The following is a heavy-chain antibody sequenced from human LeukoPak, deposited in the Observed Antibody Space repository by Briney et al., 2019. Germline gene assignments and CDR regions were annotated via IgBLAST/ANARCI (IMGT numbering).Heavy chain of an antibody. V-gene: IGHV3-23*01. Sequence: PGGSLRLSCVASGFTFSHHSISWVRQAAGKGLEWVSAITAGGGDTFYAESVEGRFSVSRDDSKSTVFLQMSSLTADDTGIYFCARRGLQVFCSVNSCHSFFDSWGRGTRVIVSS. CDR3: ARRGLQVFCSVNSCHSFFDS. J-gene: IGHJ5*01. CDR1: GFTFSHHS. CDR2: ITAGGGDT. D-gene: IGHD4-23*01.